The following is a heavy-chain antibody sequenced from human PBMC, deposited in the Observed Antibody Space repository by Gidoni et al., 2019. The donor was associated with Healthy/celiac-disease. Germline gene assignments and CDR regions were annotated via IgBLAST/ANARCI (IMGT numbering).Heavy chain of an antibody. V-gene: IGHV3-9*01. CDR3: AKARGTYYYDSSGSDYYGMDV. J-gene: IGHJ6*02. CDR2: ISWNSGSI. Sequence: EVQLVESGGGLVQPGRSLRLSCAASGFTFDDYAMHWVRQAPGKVLEWVSGISWNSGSIGYADSVKGRFTISRDNAKNSLYLQMNSLRAEDTALYYCAKARGTYYYDSSGSDYYGMDVWGQGTTVTVSS. CDR1: GFTFDDYA. D-gene: IGHD3-22*01.